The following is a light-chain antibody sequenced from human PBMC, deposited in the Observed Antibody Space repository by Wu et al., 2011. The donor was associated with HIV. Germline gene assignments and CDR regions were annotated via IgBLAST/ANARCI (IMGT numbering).Light chain of an antibody. J-gene: IGKJ4*01. CDR3: QQYNSWVLT. CDR1: QSVSSY. CDR2: DAS. Sequence: EIVLTQSPATLSLSPGERATLSCRASQSVSSYLAWYQQKPGQAPRLLIYDASNRATGIPARFSGSGFGTDFTLTISSLQSEDCAVYYCQQYNSWVLTFGGGPRWRSN. V-gene: IGKV3-11*01.